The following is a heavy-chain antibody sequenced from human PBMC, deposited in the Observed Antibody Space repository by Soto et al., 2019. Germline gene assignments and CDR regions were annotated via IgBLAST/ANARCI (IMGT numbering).Heavy chain of an antibody. CDR1: GFTFSSYA. CDR3: ARNSYDILYYGMDV. CDR2: ISYDGSNK. J-gene: IGHJ6*02. D-gene: IGHD3-9*01. V-gene: IGHV3-30-3*01. Sequence: PGGSLRLSCAASGFTFSSYAMHWVRQAPGKGLEWVAVISYDGSNKYYADSVKGRFTISRDNSKNTLYLQMNSLRAEDTAVYYCARNSYDILYYGMDVWGQGTTVTVS.